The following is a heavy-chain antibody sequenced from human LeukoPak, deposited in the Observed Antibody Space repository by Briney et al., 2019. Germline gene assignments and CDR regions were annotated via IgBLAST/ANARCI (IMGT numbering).Heavy chain of an antibody. V-gene: IGHV3-7*01. CDR1: GFTFSRYW. CDR3: ARDRFEDYGDTELGY. J-gene: IGHJ4*02. Sequence: PGGSLRLSCAASGFTFSRYWTSWVRQAPGKGLEWVANIKQDGSAKYYVDSVKGRFTISRDNAKNSLYLLMNSLRVEDTAVYYCARDRFEDYGDTELGYWGQGALVTVSS. D-gene: IGHD4-17*01. CDR2: IKQDGSAK.